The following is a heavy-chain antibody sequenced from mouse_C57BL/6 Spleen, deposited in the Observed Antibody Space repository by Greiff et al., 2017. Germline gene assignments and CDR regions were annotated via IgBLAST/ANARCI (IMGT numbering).Heavy chain of an antibody. CDR2: ISNLAYSI. CDR3: ARRITTVVATDFDV. CDR1: GFTFSDYG. V-gene: IGHV5-15*01. Sequence: EVKVVESGGGLVQPGGSLKLSCAASGFTFSDYGMAWVRQAPRKGPEWVAFISNLAYSIYYADTVTGRFTISRENAKNTLYLEMSSLRSEDTAMYYCARRITTVVATDFDVWGTGTTVTVSS. J-gene: IGHJ1*03. D-gene: IGHD1-1*01.